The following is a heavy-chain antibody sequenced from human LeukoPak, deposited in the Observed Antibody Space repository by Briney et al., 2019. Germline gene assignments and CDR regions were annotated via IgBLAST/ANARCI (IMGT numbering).Heavy chain of an antibody. CDR2: IYYSGST. CDR1: GGSISSSSYY. D-gene: IGHD5-12*01. Sequence: SETLSLTCTVSGGSISSSSYYWGWIRQPPGKGLEWIGSIYYSGSTYYNPSLKSRLTISVDTSKNQFSLKLSSVTAADTAVYYCASLAGYSAYDPGADYWGQGTLVTVSS. V-gene: IGHV4-39*01. CDR3: ASLAGYSAYDPGADY. J-gene: IGHJ4*02.